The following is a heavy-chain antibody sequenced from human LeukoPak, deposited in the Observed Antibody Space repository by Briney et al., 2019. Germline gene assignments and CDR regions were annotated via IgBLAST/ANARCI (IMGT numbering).Heavy chain of an antibody. CDR3: ARGPYSNYGPNYNWFDP. CDR2: IYYSGST. J-gene: IGHJ5*02. D-gene: IGHD4-11*01. Sequence: SETLSLTCTVSGGSISSSSYYWGWIRQPPGKGLEWIGSIYYSGSTYYHPSLKSRVTISVDTSKNQLSLKLSSVTAADTAVYYCARGPYSNYGPNYNWFDPWGQGTLVTVSS. V-gene: IGHV4-39*07. CDR1: GGSISSSSYY.